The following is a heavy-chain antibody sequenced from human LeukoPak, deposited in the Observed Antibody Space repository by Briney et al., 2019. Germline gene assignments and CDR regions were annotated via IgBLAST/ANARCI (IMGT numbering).Heavy chain of an antibody. Sequence: PSETLSLTCAVYGGSFSGYYWSWIRQPPGKGLEWIGEINHSGSTNYNPSLKRRVTISVDTSKNQFSLKLSSVTAADPAVYYCAGAPAEPRGYYFDYWGQGTLVTVSS. J-gene: IGHJ4*02. CDR2: INHSGST. CDR1: GGSFSGYY. CDR3: AGAPAEPRGYYFDY. D-gene: IGHD2-2*01. V-gene: IGHV4-34*01.